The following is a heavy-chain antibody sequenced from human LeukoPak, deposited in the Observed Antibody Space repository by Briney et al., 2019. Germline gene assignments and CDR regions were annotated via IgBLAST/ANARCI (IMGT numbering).Heavy chain of an antibody. Sequence: PSETLSLTCTVSGDSINTGDYYWGWIRQPPGKGLEWIGNIYHIGSTYYNPSLKSRVTISVDTSKNQFSLRLSSMTAADTAIYYCARVRQQWLVRQGYFDFWGQGALVTVSS. CDR2: IYHIGST. D-gene: IGHD6-19*01. CDR3: ARVRQQWLVRQGYFDF. V-gene: IGHV4-39*07. J-gene: IGHJ4*02. CDR1: GDSINTGDYY.